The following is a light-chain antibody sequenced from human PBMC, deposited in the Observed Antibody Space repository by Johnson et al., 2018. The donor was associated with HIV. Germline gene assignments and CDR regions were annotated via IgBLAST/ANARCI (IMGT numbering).Light chain of an antibody. V-gene: IGLV1-51*01. CDR2: DNN. CDR3: AAWDRSLTVGTV. J-gene: IGLJ1*01. Sequence: QSVLTQPPSVSAAPGQKVTISCSGSSSNIGNNYVSWYQQLPGTAPKLLIYDNNKRPSGIPDRFSGSKSGTSATLGITGLQTGDEADYYCAAWDRSLTVGTVFGPGTRVTGL. CDR1: SSNIGNNY.